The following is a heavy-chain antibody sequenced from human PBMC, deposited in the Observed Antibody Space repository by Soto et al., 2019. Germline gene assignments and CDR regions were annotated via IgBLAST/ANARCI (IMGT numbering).Heavy chain of an antibody. CDR1: SFIFTNAW. J-gene: IGHJ4*02. V-gene: IGHV3-15*07. Sequence: GGSLRLSCTASSFIFTNAWMDWVRQAPGRGLEWVGRIQSTVDGGTADYPAPVKGRFTISRDDSKNTLYLEMNSLKTEDTAVYYCVTDHLTTTGYYFDYWGQGALVTVSS. CDR2: IQSTVDGGTA. CDR3: VTDHLTTTGYYFDY. D-gene: IGHD3-9*01.